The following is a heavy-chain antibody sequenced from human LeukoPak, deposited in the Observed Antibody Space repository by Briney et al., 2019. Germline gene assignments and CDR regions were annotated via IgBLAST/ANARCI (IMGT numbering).Heavy chain of an antibody. CDR1: GFTFSSYG. CDR3: AKDRAPYGSGSYGDY. V-gene: IGHV3-30*02. Sequence: GGSLRLSCAASGFTFSSYGMHWVRQAPAKGLEWVAFIRYDGSNKYYADSVKGRFTISRDNSKNTLYLQMNSLRAEDTAVYYCAKDRAPYGSGSYGDYWGQGTLVTVSS. CDR2: IRYDGSNK. D-gene: IGHD3-10*01. J-gene: IGHJ4*02.